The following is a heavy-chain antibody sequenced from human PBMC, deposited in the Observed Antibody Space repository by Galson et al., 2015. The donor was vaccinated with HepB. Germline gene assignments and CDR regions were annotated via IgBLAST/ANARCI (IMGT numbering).Heavy chain of an antibody. CDR3: ASADGDYHPFDY. CDR1: GFTLSTSW. CDR2: IKHDGGEK. D-gene: IGHD4-17*01. J-gene: IGHJ4*02. Sequence: SLRLSCAVSGFTLSTSWMSWVRQAPGKGLEWVANIKHDGGEKVYVDSVKGRFTISRDNAKNSLYLQMNSLRAEDTAVYYCASADGDYHPFDYWGQGTLVTVSS. V-gene: IGHV3-7*01.